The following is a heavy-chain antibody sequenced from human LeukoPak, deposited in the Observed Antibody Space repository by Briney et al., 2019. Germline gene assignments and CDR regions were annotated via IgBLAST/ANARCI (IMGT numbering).Heavy chain of an antibody. CDR1: GFIVSSNY. V-gene: IGHV3-53*01. CDR3: AKDRQSLDYYFDY. J-gene: IGHJ4*02. CDR2: IYSGGST. D-gene: IGHD3/OR15-3a*01. Sequence: GGSLRLSCAASGFIVSSNYMSWVRQAPGKGLEWVSVIYSGGSTYYADSVRGRFTISRDNSKNTLYLQMNSLRAEDTAVYYCAKDRQSLDYYFDYWGQGTLVTVSS.